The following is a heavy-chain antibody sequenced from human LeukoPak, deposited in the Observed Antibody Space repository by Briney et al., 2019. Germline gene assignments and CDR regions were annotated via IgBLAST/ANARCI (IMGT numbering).Heavy chain of an antibody. CDR1: GYSISSGYY. J-gene: IGHJ4*02. Sequence: SETLSLTCAVSGYSISSGYYWGWIRQPPGKGLEWIGEINHSGSTNYNPSLKSRVTISVDTSKNQFSLKLSSVTAADTAVYYCARPRNWSYRCFDYWGQGTLVTVSS. CDR2: INHSGST. V-gene: IGHV4-38-2*01. D-gene: IGHD1-26*01. CDR3: ARPRNWSYRCFDY.